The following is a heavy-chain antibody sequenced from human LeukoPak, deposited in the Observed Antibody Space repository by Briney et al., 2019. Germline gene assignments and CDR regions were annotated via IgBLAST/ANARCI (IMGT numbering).Heavy chain of an antibody. J-gene: IGHJ6*02. CDR1: GYTFTGYY. Sequence: GASVKVSCKASGYTFTGYYMRWVRQAPGQGLEWMGWINPNSGGTNYAQKFQGRVTMTRDTSISTAYMELSRLRPDDTAVYYCARDRGAVAGRGYYYYYYGMDVWGQGTTVTVSS. CDR2: INPNSGGT. D-gene: IGHD6-19*01. V-gene: IGHV1-2*02. CDR3: ARDRGAVAGRGYYYYYYGMDV.